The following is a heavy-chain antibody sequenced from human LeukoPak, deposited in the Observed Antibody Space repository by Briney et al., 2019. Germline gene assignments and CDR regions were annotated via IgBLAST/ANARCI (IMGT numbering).Heavy chain of an antibody. CDR1: GFPFGSYS. Sequence: GGSLRLSCAASGFPFGSYSMNWVRQAPGKGLEWVANIKHDGSEKNYVDSVKGRFTIFRDNGKNAVFLQIDTLRAEDTAVYYCTRDSGFMSSSWYNCFDPWGQGTLVSVSS. CDR3: TRDSGFMSSSWYNCFDP. D-gene: IGHD6-13*01. CDR2: IKHDGSEK. V-gene: IGHV3-7*01. J-gene: IGHJ5*02.